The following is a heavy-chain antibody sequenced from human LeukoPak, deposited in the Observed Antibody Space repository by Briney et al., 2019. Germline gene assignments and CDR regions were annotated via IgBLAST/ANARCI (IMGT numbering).Heavy chain of an antibody. V-gene: IGHV4-4*07. Sequence: PSETLSLTCTVSGGSISSYYWSWIRQPAGKGLEWIGRIYTSGSTNYNPSLKSRVTMSVDTSKNQFSLKLSSVTAADTAVYYCARDHVRFGCGSTSCPTSAGYYYMDVWGKGTTVTVSS. D-gene: IGHD2-2*01. J-gene: IGHJ6*03. CDR2: IYTSGST. CDR3: ARDHVRFGCGSTSCPTSAGYYYMDV. CDR1: GGSISSYY.